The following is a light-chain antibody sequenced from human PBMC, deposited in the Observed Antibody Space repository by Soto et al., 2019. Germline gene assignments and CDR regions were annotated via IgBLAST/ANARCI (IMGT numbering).Light chain of an antibody. CDR1: QGIRSA. V-gene: IGKV1D-13*01. CDR3: QQFNKYPLT. CDR2: DAS. J-gene: IGKJ5*01. Sequence: AIKFTQSPSSLSASVGDRVTIPCRASQGIRSAVAWYRQKPGKPPKLLMYDASSLESGVPPRFSGSGSGTDFTLSISSLQPEDFATYYCQQFNKYPLTFGQGTRLEIK.